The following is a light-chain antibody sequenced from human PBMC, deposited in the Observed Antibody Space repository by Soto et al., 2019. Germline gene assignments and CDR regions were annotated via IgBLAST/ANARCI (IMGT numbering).Light chain of an antibody. V-gene: IGKV1-39*01. J-gene: IGKJ1*01. CDR3: QQSYSTSQT. CDR2: AAS. CDR1: QSISSY. Sequence: EILITQSPSSLSASVGARVTITCRASQSISSYLTWYQQKPGKAPRLLIYAASSMQSGIPSRFSDSVSGTDLTITISSLQTEDGETYDGQQSYSTSQTFGPGTKVDIK.